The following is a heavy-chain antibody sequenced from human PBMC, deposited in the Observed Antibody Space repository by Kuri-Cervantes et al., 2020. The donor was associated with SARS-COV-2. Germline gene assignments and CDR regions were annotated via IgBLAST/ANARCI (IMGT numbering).Heavy chain of an antibody. CDR3: ARGWDYGSGSYYPRGDYGMDV. CDR2: IYYSGST. V-gene: IGHV4-59*01. Sequence: GSLRLCCTASDGSIISYYWSWIRQPPGKGLEWIGYIYYSGSTNYNPSLKSRVTISVDTSKNQFSLKLNSVTAADTAVYYCARGWDYGSGSYYPRGDYGMDVWGQGTTVTVSS. CDR1: DGSIISYY. D-gene: IGHD3-10*01. J-gene: IGHJ6*02.